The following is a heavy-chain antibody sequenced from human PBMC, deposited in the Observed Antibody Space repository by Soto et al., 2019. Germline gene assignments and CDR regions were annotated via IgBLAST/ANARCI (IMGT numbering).Heavy chain of an antibody. Sequence: QVHLVESGGGVVQPGRPLRLSCAASGFTFSRYGMHWVRQAPGKGLEWVGVVVRDGGQKQYADSVRGRFTISRDNSRDTLDLEVNSVTVEDTAGYYCARDDDFDDNGLDYWGQGTLVTVSS. CDR3: ARDDDFDDNGLDY. D-gene: IGHD1-1*01. J-gene: IGHJ4*02. V-gene: IGHV3-33*01. CDR2: VVRDGGQK. CDR1: GFTFSRYG.